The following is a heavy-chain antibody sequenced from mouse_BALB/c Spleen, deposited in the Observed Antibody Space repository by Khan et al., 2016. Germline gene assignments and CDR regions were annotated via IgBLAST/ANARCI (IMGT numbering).Heavy chain of an antibody. CDR1: GDSITSGY. V-gene: IGHV3-8*02. CDR3: ARVPYGNYVYYAMDY. Sequence: EVQLQESGPSLVKPSQTLSLTCSVTGDSITSGYWNWIRKFPGNKLEYMGYIYYSGNTYYNPSLKSRISITRDTSKNQYYLQLNSVTTEDTATYYCARVPYGNYVYYAMDYWGQGTSVTVSS. CDR2: IYYSGNT. J-gene: IGHJ4*01. D-gene: IGHD2-1*01.